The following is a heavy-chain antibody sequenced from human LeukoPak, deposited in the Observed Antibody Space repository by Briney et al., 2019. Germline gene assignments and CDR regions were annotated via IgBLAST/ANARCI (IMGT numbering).Heavy chain of an antibody. J-gene: IGHJ5*02. V-gene: IGHV3-7*01. Sequence: PGGSLRLSCAASGFTLSRDWMNWVRQAPGKGLEWVANINQDGSAKYYVDSVKGRFTISRDNAKNSLYLQMNSLRAEDTAVYYCARDGDSSGYKNWFDPWGQGTLVTVSS. CDR1: GFTLSRDW. D-gene: IGHD3-22*01. CDR3: ARDGDSSGYKNWFDP. CDR2: INQDGSAK.